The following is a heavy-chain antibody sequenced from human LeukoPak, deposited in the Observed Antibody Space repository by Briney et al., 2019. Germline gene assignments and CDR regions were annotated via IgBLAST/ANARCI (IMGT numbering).Heavy chain of an antibody. J-gene: IGHJ6*02. D-gene: IGHD2-2*01. CDR3: ARDVVVVPAAIRVHYYYYGMDV. V-gene: IGHV1-18*01. CDR2: ISAYNGNT. Sequence: ASVKVSCKASGYTFTSYGISWVRQAPGRGLEWMGWISAYNGNTNYAQKLQGRVTMTTDTSTSTAYMELRSLRSDDTAVYYCARDVVVVPAAIRVHYYYYGMDVWGQGTTVTVSS. CDR1: GYTFTSYG.